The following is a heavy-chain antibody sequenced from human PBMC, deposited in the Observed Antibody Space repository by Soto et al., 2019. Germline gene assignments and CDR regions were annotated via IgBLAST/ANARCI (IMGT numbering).Heavy chain of an antibody. CDR3: ARHRGPAPVY. Sequence: SETLSLTCTVSGGSISGYYWTWIRQPPGKGLEWVGRLFYGGTTDYNPSLKSRLTMSLDTSKNHFSLKLRSVTAADTAVYYCARHRGPAPVYWGQGTLVTVSS. V-gene: IGHV4-39*01. CDR2: LFYGGTT. J-gene: IGHJ4*02. D-gene: IGHD3-10*01. CDR1: GGSISGYY.